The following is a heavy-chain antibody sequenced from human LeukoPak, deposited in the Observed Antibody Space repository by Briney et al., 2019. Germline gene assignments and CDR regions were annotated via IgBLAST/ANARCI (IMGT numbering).Heavy chain of an antibody. V-gene: IGHV1-18*01. CDR3: ARDSTPEYYDSNIDAFDI. CDR2: ISAYNGNT. D-gene: IGHD3-22*01. J-gene: IGHJ3*02. Sequence: ASVKVSCKASGYTFTSYGISWVRQAPGQGLEWMGWISAYNGNTNYAQKLQGRVTMTTDTSTSTAYMELRSLRSDDTAVYYCARDSTPEYYDSNIDAFDIWGQGTMVTVSS. CDR1: GYTFTSYG.